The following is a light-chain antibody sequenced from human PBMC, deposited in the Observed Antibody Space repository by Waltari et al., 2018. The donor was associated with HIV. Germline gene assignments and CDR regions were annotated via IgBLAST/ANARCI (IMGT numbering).Light chain of an antibody. CDR1: NLGNKF. Sequence: SYELTQSPSVSVSPGQTASITCSGDNLGNKFTSWYQHRPGQSPVLLIYEDSKRPSKLPERFSDSKSGNTATLTISGAQAMDEADYYCQAWDRGTAVFGGGTKLTVL. J-gene: IGLJ2*01. V-gene: IGLV3-1*01. CDR3: QAWDRGTAV. CDR2: EDS.